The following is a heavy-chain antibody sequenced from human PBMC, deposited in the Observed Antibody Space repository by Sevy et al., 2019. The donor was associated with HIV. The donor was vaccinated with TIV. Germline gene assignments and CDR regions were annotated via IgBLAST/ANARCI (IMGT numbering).Heavy chain of an antibody. J-gene: IGHJ4*02. CDR1: GYTFTTNA. Sequence: ASAKVSCKASGYTFTTNAISWVRQTPGQGLEWMGWISGYSGNTNYAQHLQGRVTMTTDTSTSTAYMELRSLRSDDTAVYYCARGRGYFDYWGQGTLVTVSS. V-gene: IGHV1-18*01. CDR3: ARGRGYFDY. CDR2: ISGYSGNT.